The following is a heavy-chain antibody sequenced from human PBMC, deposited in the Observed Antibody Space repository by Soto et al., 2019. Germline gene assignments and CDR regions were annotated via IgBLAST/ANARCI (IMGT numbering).Heavy chain of an antibody. V-gene: IGHV4-31*03. CDR1: GDSISSGDYY. CDR3: ARDLPPNDSRRGLEY. Sequence: QVQLQESGPGLVKPSETLSLTCTVSGDSISSGDYYWTWIRQRPEKGLEWIGYIYYSGRTSYNPSLKSRLTISVDTSKNQFFLKLSSLTAADTAVYYCARDLPPNDSRRGLEYWGPGTLVTVSS. D-gene: IGHD1-1*01. CDR2: IYYSGRT. J-gene: IGHJ4*02.